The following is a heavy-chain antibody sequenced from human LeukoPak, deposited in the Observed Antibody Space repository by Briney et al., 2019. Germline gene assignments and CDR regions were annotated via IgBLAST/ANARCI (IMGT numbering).Heavy chain of an antibody. CDR2: ISSSSSYI. Sequence: GGSLRLSCAASGFTFCSYSMNWVRQAPGKGLEWVSSISSSSSYIYYADSVKGRFTISRDNAKNSLYLQMNSLRAEDTAVYYCARDGIAAAAYYFDYWGQGTLVTVSS. J-gene: IGHJ4*02. D-gene: IGHD6-13*01. CDR1: GFTFCSYS. CDR3: ARDGIAAAAYYFDY. V-gene: IGHV3-21*01.